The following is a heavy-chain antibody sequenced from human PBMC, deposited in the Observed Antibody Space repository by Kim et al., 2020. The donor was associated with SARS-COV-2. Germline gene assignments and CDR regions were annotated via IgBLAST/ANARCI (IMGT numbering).Heavy chain of an antibody. J-gene: IGHJ4*02. CDR3: AKASMYYYDSSGYYYFDY. CDR1: GFTFGDYA. Sequence: GGSLRLSCAASGFTFGDYAMHWVRQAPGKGLEWVSGISWNSGSIGYADSVKGRFTISRDNAKNSLYLQMNSLRAEDTALYYCAKASMYYYDSSGYYYFDYWGQGTLVTVSS. D-gene: IGHD3-22*01. CDR2: ISWNSGSI. V-gene: IGHV3-9*01.